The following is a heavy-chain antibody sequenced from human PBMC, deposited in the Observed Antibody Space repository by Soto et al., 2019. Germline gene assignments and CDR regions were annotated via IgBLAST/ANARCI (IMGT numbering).Heavy chain of an antibody. CDR3: ARVARGTATTVVDAFDI. D-gene: IGHD1-1*01. Sequence: QVQLQQWGAGLLKPSETLSLTCAVYGGSVSGANYYWSWIRQPPGKGLEWVGEMSHSGGTHFNPSRESRLTLSVDTSTNQFSLKMRSVTGAGTALYYCARVARGTATTVVDAFDIWGPGTMVTVSS. CDR2: MSHSGGT. V-gene: IGHV4-34*01. CDR1: GGSVSGANYY. J-gene: IGHJ3*02.